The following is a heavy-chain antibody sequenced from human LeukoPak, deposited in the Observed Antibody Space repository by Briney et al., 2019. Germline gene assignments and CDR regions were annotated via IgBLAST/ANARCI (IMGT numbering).Heavy chain of an antibody. Sequence: GGSLRLSCAASGFTFSNYVMHWVRQAAGRGLEWVSGIGTAGDTYYPASVKGRFTISRENAKSSLYLQMNSLSAGDTAVYYCASSPAYSSSWYAIDNWGQGTLVTVSS. CDR2: IGTAGDT. J-gene: IGHJ4*02. V-gene: IGHV3-13*01. D-gene: IGHD6-13*01. CDR1: GFTFSNYV. CDR3: ASSPAYSSSWYAIDN.